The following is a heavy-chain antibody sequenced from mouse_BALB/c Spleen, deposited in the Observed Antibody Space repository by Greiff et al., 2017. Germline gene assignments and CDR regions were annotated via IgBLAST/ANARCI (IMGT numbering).Heavy chain of an antibody. CDR1: GFNIKDTY. V-gene: IGHV14-3*02. Sequence: VQLKESGAELVKPGASVKLSCTASGFNIKDTYMHWVKQRPEQGLEWIGRIDPANGNTKYDPKIQGMATITADTSSNTSYLQLSSLTSEDTTAYYCAISDSYDGIAYWGQGTLVTVSA. J-gene: IGHJ3*01. CDR2: IDPANGNT. CDR3: AISDSYDGIAY. D-gene: IGHD2-12*01.